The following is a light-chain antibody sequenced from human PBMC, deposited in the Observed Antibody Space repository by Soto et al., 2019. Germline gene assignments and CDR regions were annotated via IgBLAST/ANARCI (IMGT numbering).Light chain of an antibody. J-gene: IGLJ1*01. CDR3: FSYTSSGTYV. CDR2: EVS. Sequence: QSVLTQPASVSGSPEQSITISCTGTSNDVGRYNLVSWYQQHPGKAPKVMIYEVSNRPSGVSNRFSGSKSGNTASLTIFGLQAEDETDYYCFSYTSSGTYVFGTGTKLTVL. CDR1: SNDVGRYNL. V-gene: IGLV2-14*02.